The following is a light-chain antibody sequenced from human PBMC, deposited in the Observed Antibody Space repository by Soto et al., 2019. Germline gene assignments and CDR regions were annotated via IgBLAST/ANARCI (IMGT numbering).Light chain of an antibody. Sequence: DIVMTQTPLSSPVTLGQPASISCRSSQSLVHSDGNTYLSWLQQRPGQPPRLLIYKISNRFSEDPNKLCVNGAGTDFTQKISREEAKDVGVYYWMQGTQFPRTFGQGTKVEIK. J-gene: IGKJ1*01. CDR1: QSLVHSDGNTY. CDR3: MQGTQFPRT. CDR2: KIS. V-gene: IGKV2-24*01.